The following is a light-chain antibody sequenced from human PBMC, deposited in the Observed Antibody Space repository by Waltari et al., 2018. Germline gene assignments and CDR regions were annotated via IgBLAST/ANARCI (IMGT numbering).Light chain of an antibody. V-gene: IGKV3-11*01. CDR2: DAS. J-gene: IGKJ4*01. Sequence: EIVLTQSPATLSLSPGERATLSCRDSQSVSSYLAWYQQKPGQAPRLLIYDASNRATGIPARFSGSGSGTDFTLTISSLEPEDFAVYYCQQRSSWPLTFGGGTKVEIK. CDR1: QSVSSY. CDR3: QQRSSWPLT.